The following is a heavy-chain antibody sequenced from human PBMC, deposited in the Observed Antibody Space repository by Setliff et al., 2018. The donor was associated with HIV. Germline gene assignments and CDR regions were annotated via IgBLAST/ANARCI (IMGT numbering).Heavy chain of an antibody. Sequence: PGGSLRLSCAASGFTLIDHWMHWVRQVPGKGLVWVSRINNDGSITNYADFVKGRFTISRDNAKNSLHLQMNNLRVEDTAVYFCVRTPTTYYDILTGYRFDPWGQGTLVTVSS. CDR3: VRTPTTYYDILTGYRFDP. J-gene: IGHJ5*02. V-gene: IGHV3-74*01. D-gene: IGHD3-9*01. CDR1: GFTLIDHW. CDR2: INNDGSIT.